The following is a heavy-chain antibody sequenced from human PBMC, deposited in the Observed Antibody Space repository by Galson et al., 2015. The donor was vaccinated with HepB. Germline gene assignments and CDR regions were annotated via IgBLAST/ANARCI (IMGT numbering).Heavy chain of an antibody. CDR3: AKDAYRSSYYFDY. D-gene: IGHD6-6*01. CDR2: IWSDGYKK. Sequence: SLRLSCAVSEFTFSSYAMSWVRQAPGKGLEWVAVIWSDGYKKYYADSVRGRFTISRDNSKNTVYLQMNSMRAEDTAVYYCAKDAYRSSYYFDYWGQGTLVTVSS. V-gene: IGHV3-33*06. J-gene: IGHJ4*02. CDR1: EFTFSSYA.